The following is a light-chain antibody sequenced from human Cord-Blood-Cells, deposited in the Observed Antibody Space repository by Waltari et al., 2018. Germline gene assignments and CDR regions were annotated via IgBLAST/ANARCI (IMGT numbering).Light chain of an antibody. CDR1: SSNIGSNT. CDR2: RKN. Sequence: QSVLTQPPSASGTPGQRVTISCSGSSSNIGSNTVNWYQQLPGTAPKLLIYRKNRRPSGVPDRFSGSKSGTSASLAISGLQAEDEADYYCAAWDDSLNGYVFGTGTKVTVL. V-gene: IGLV1-44*01. J-gene: IGLJ1*01. CDR3: AAWDDSLNGYV.